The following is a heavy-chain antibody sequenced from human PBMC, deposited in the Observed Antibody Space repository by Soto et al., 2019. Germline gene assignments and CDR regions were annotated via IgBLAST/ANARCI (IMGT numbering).Heavy chain of an antibody. D-gene: IGHD2-15*01. V-gene: IGHV3-53*01. CDR2: IYSGGNT. Sequence: GGSLRLSCAASGFTVSTNYMSWVRQAPGKGLEWLSVIYSGGNTFYADSVRGRFTISRDISNNTLFLQMNSLRAEDTAVYYCAREAYCSSGSCYEGAYYYYGMDVWGQGTTVTVSS. CDR1: GFTVSTNY. CDR3: AREAYCSSGSCYEGAYYYYGMDV. J-gene: IGHJ6*02.